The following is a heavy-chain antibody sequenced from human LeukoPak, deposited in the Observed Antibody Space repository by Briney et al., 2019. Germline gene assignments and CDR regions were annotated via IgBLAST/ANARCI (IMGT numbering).Heavy chain of an antibody. CDR1: GGSISSYY. Sequence: SETLSLTCTVSGGSISSYYWSWIRQPAGKGLEWIGRIYTSGSTNYNPSLKSRVTISVDTSKNQFSLKLSSVTAADTAVYYCARDPTTEYDSSGYYYGNYWGQGTQVTVSS. CDR2: IYTSGST. J-gene: IGHJ4*02. V-gene: IGHV4-4*07. CDR3: ARDPTTEYDSSGYYYGNY. D-gene: IGHD3-22*01.